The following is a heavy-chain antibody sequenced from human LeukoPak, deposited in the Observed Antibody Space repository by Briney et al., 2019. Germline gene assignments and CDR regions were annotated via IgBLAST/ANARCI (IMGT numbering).Heavy chain of an antibody. D-gene: IGHD2-2*01. CDR1: GFTFSTYW. CDR3: ARVRCSSNSCFPDY. CDR2: IKQDGSDK. V-gene: IGHV3-7*01. J-gene: IGHJ4*02. Sequence: GSLRLSCAASGFTFSTYWMSWVRQAPGKGLEWVANIKQDGSDKYYVDSVKGRFTISRDNAKNSLFLQMNSLRAEDTAVYYCARVRCSSNSCFPDYWGQGTLVTVSS.